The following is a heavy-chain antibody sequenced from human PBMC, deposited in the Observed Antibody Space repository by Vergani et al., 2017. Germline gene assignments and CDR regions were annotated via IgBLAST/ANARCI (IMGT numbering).Heavy chain of an antibody. J-gene: IGHJ4*02. Sequence: QVQLVESGGGVVQPGRSLRLSCAASGFTFSSYGMHWVRQAPGKGLEWVAVISYDGSNKYYADSVKGRFTISRDNSKNTLYLQMNSLRAEDTAVYYCARGDYYDSSGYTEYYFDYWGQGTLVTVSS. CDR3: ARGDYYDSSGYTEYYFDY. V-gene: IGHV3-30*03. D-gene: IGHD3-22*01. CDR2: ISYDGSNK. CDR1: GFTFSSYG.